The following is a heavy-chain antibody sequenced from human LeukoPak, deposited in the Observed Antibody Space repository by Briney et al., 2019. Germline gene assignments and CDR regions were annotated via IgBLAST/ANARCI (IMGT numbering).Heavy chain of an antibody. Sequence: GGSLRLSCAASGFTFSSYWMHCVRHAPGKGLVWVSRINSDGSITSYADFVKGRFTISRDNAKNTLYLQMNSLRAEDTAVYYCAEFDPINAFDIWGQGTMVTVSS. D-gene: IGHD3-9*01. J-gene: IGHJ3*02. V-gene: IGHV3-74*01. CDR3: AEFDPINAFDI. CDR1: GFTFSSYW. CDR2: INSDGSIT.